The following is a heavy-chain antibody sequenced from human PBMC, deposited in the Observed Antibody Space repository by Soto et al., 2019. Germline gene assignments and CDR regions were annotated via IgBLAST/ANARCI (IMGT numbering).Heavy chain of an antibody. CDR1: GGSVSSGSYY. Sequence: SETLSLTCTVSGGSVSSGSYYWSWIRQPPGKGLERIGYIYYSGSTNYNPSLKSRVTISVDTSKNQFSLKLSSVTAADTAVYYCARASQQLFYNGFDPWRQGTLVTVS. D-gene: IGHD6-13*01. CDR2: IYYSGST. CDR3: ARASQQLFYNGFDP. J-gene: IGHJ5*02. V-gene: IGHV4-61*01.